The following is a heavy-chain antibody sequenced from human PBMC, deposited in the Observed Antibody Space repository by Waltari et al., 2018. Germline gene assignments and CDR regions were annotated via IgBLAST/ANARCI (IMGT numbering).Heavy chain of an antibody. CDR3: AKSRSLFYYYALDV. J-gene: IGHJ6*02. V-gene: IGHV3-30-3*02. Sequence: QVQLIQSGGGVAQPGTALRLSCPDSGFPFKSFSMFWGRQAPGRWLEWVSLISHDGANEHYADSVKGRFTISRDSSKGALYLQMNNLRPEDTAVYFCAKSRSLFYYYALDVWGQGTTVVVSS. D-gene: IGHD2-2*01. CDR1: GFPFKSFS. CDR2: ISHDGANE.